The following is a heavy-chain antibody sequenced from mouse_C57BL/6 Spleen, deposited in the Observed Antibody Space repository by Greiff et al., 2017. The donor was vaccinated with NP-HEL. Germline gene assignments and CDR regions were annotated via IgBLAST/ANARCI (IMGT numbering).Heavy chain of an antibody. CDR1: GYTFTDYY. Sequence: QVQLKQSGAELVRPGASVKLSCKASGYTFTDYYINWVKQRPGQGLEWIARIYPGSGNTYYNEKFKGKATLTAEKSSSTAYMQLSSLTSEDSAVYFCARGEIYYGSSLDYWGQGTTLTVSS. J-gene: IGHJ2*01. D-gene: IGHD1-1*01. V-gene: IGHV1-76*01. CDR2: IYPGSGNT. CDR3: ARGEIYYGSSLDY.